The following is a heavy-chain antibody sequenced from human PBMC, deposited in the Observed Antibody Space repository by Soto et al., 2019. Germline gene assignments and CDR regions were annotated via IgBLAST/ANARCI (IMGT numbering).Heavy chain of an antibody. V-gene: IGHV3-30*04. D-gene: IGHD4-17*01. CDR2: ISYDGRNK. J-gene: IGHJ4*02. CDR3: ARADYGDTYRGI. Sequence: QVQLVESGGGVVQPGRSLRLSCAASGFTFSRFGLHWVRQAPDKGLEWVTVISYDGRNKQYADSVKGRFTVSRDNSKNILLLHMNSLRAEDTAVYYCARADYGDTYRGIWGQGTLVTVSS. CDR1: GFTFSRFG.